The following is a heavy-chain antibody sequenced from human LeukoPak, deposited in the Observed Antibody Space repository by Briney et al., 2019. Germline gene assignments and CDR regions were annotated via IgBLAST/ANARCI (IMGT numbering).Heavy chain of an antibody. D-gene: IGHD1-1*01. V-gene: IGHV4-38-2*02. J-gene: IGHJ4*02. CDR2: IYRSGST. Sequence: SETLSLTCTVSSYSISSGYHWGWIRQPPGKGLEWIGHIYRSGSTYYNPSLKSRVTISVDTSNSHFSLKLSSVTAADTAVYYCTRVNWVIDYWGQGTLVIVSS. CDR3: TRVNWVIDY. CDR1: SYSISSGYH.